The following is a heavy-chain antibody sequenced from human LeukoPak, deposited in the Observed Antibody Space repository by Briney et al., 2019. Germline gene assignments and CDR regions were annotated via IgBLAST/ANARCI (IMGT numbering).Heavy chain of an antibody. Sequence: ASVKVSCKASGYTFTSYDINWVRQATGQGLEWMGWMNPNSSNTGYAQKFQGRVTMTMNTSISTAYMELSSLRSEDTAVYYCARHEYSSSSPDYWGQGTLVTVSS. J-gene: IGHJ4*02. V-gene: IGHV1-8*01. CDR2: MNPNSSNT. CDR3: ARHEYSSSSPDY. CDR1: GYTFTSYD. D-gene: IGHD6-6*01.